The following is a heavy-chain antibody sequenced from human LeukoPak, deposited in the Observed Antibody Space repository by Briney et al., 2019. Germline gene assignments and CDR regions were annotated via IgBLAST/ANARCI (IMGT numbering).Heavy chain of an antibody. Sequence: GGSLRLSCAASGFTFSDYYMSWIRQAPGKGLEWVSYISSSSSTIYYADSVKGRFTISRDNSKNSLYLQMNSLRTEDTALYYCAKGYRIVSGSLDYWGQGTLVTVSS. CDR3: AKGYRIVSGSLDY. CDR2: ISSSSSTI. CDR1: GFTFSDYY. V-gene: IGHV3-11*01. J-gene: IGHJ4*02. D-gene: IGHD3-10*01.